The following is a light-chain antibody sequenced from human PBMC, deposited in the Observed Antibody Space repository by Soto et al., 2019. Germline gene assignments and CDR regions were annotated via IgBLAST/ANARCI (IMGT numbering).Light chain of an antibody. Sequence: IVLTQYPATLSLSPGKRATLSCGASQNISNYLIWYQQKPGQAPRLLIYDVSNRATGIPARFSGIGSGTDFTLTISSLQNEDFAVYDGQQRSNWTRTFGQGTKVDIK. V-gene: IGKV3-11*01. CDR1: QNISNY. CDR3: QQRSNWTRT. J-gene: IGKJ1*01. CDR2: DVS.